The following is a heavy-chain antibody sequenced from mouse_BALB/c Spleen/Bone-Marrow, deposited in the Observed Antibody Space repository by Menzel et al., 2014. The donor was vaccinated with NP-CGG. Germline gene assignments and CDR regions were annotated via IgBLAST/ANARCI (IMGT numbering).Heavy chain of an antibody. D-gene: IGHD1-1*01. CDR3: ARGDYSG. Sequence: QVQLKESGPGLVAPSQSLSITCTVCGFSLTSYGVHWVRQPPGKGLEWLGVIWAGGSTNYNSALMSRLSISKDNSKNQVFLKMNSLQTDDTAMYYCARGDYSGWGQGTLVTVSA. CDR2: IWAGGST. J-gene: IGHJ3*02. V-gene: IGHV2-9*02. CDR1: GFSLTSYG.